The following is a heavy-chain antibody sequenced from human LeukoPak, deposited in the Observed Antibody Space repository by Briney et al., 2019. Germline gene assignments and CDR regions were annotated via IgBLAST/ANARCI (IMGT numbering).Heavy chain of an antibody. CDR3: DTSKNQFSLKLSSVTAADTAVYYCARTMKGDFWSGYSYYYYYYMDV. J-gene: IGHJ6*03. CDR1: GGSFSGYY. D-gene: IGHD3-3*01. V-gene: IGHV4-34*01. CDR2: INHSGST. Sequence: SETLSLTCAVYGGSFSGYYWSWIRQPPGKGLEWIGEINHSGSTNYNPSLKSRVTISIDTSKNQFSLKLTSVTAASRVTIPVDTSKNQFSLKLSSVTAADTAVYYCARTMKGDFWSGYSYYYYYYMDVWGKGTTVTVSS.